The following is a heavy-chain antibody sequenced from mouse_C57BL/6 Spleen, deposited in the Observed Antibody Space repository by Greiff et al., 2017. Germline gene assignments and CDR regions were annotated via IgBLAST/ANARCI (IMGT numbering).Heavy chain of an antibody. CDR1: GYAFSSSW. D-gene: IGHD2-5*01. CDR3: ARSNSNYVFAY. Sequence: QVQLKESGPELVKPGASVKISCKASGYAFSSSWMNWVKQRPGKGLEWIGRIYPGDGDTNYNGKFKGKATLTADKSSSTAYMQLSSLTSEDSAVYFCARSNSNYVFAYWGQGTLVTVSA. J-gene: IGHJ3*01. CDR2: IYPGDGDT. V-gene: IGHV1-82*01.